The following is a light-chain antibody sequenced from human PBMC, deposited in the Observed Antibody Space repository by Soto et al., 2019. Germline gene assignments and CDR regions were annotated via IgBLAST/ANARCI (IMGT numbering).Light chain of an antibody. J-gene: IGKJ2*01. Sequence: DIPMTQSPSTLSASVGDRVTITCRASQSISSWLAWYQQKPGKAPKLLIYDASSLESGVPSRCSGSGSGTEFTLTISSLQPNDFAPYYCQQYNSYSPYTFGQGAKLEIK. CDR3: QQYNSYSPYT. V-gene: IGKV1-5*01. CDR1: QSISSW. CDR2: DAS.